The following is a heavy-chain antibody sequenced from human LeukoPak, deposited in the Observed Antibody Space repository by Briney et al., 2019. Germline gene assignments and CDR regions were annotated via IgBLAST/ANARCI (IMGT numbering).Heavy chain of an antibody. D-gene: IGHD3-10*01. CDR2: IYYSGST. CDR3: ARARSVLLWFGEFPPAAFDI. Sequence: SETLSLTCTVSGGSISSYYWSWLRQPPGKGLEWIGYIYYSGSTNYNPSLKSRVTISVDTSKNQSSLKLGSVTAADTAVYYCARARSVLLWFGEFPPAAFDIWGQGTMVTVSS. V-gene: IGHV4-59*01. J-gene: IGHJ3*02. CDR1: GGSISSYY.